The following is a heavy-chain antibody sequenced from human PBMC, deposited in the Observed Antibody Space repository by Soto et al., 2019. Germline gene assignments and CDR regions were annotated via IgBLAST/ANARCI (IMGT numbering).Heavy chain of an antibody. V-gene: IGHV1-8*01. D-gene: IGHD7-27*01. CDR1: GYTFTSYD. J-gene: IGHJ4*02. CDR2: LKPNGGDT. Sequence: SVKVSCKASGYTFTSYDINWVRQATGQGLEWMGWLKPNGGDTGYAQNFQGRVTLTRNTSTATAYMELTSLTSADTAVYFCARNPTETGTFEYWGQGTPVTVSS. CDR3: ARNPTETGTFEY.